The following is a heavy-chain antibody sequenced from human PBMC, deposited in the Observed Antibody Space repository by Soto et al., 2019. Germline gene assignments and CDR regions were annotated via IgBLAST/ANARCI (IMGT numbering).Heavy chain of an antibody. CDR1: GYTFTGYY. V-gene: IGHV1-2*04. J-gene: IGHJ6*02. Sequence: ASVKVSCKASGYTFTGYYMHWARQAPGQGLEWMGWINPNSGGTNYAQKFQGWVTMTRDTSISTAYMELSRLRSDDTAVYYCARVKVSPTVTSYYYYGMDVWGQGTTVTVSS. CDR3: ARVKVSPTVTSYYYYGMDV. CDR2: INPNSGGT. D-gene: IGHD4-17*01.